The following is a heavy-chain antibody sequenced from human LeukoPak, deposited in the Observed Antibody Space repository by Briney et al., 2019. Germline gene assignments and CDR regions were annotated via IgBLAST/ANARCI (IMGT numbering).Heavy chain of an antibody. D-gene: IGHD2-2*01. Sequence: GGSLRLSCAASGFTFSSYGMHWVRQAPGKGLEWVAFIRYDGSNKYYADSVKGRFTISRDNSKNTLYLQMNSLRAEDTAVYYCAKDYTPKKPGAGSTSCYPTPCFDPWGQGTLVTVSS. CDR3: AKDYTPKKPGAGSTSCYPTPCFDP. J-gene: IGHJ5*02. CDR1: GFTFSSYG. CDR2: IRYDGSNK. V-gene: IGHV3-30*02.